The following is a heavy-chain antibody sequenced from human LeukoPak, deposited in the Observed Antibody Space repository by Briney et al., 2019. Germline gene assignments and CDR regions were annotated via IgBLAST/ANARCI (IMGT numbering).Heavy chain of an antibody. J-gene: IGHJ3*02. CDR3: ARLNLRTYYYDSSGYSGDAFDI. CDR1: GYSFTNYW. CDR2: IYPGDSDT. Sequence: GESLKISCKGSGYSFTNYWIAWVRQTPEKGLEWMGIIYPGDSDTRYSPSFQGQVTISADKSISTAYLQWSSLKASDTAMYYCARLNLRTYYYDSSGYSGDAFDIWGQGTMVTVSS. V-gene: IGHV5-51*01. D-gene: IGHD3-22*01.